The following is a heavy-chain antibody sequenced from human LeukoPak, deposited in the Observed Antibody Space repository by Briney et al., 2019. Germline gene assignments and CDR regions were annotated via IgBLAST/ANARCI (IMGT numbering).Heavy chain of an antibody. Sequence: PGGSLRLSCSASGFPFSSYAMHWVRQAPGKGLEYVSAISDSGGSTYYADSVKGRFTISRDNSKNTLYLQMNSLRAEDTAVYYCAKDKYSGSYGPLDYWGQGTLVTVSS. CDR3: AKDKYSGSYGPLDY. CDR2: ISDSGGST. J-gene: IGHJ4*02. V-gene: IGHV3-64*04. CDR1: GFPFSSYA. D-gene: IGHD1-26*01.